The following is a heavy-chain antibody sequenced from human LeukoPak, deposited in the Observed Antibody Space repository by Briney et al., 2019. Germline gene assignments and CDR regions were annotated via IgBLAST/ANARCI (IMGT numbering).Heavy chain of an antibody. Sequence: ASVKVSCKASGYTFTGYYMHWVRQAPGQGLEWMGWINPNSGGTNYAQKFQGRVTVTRDTSISTAYMELSRLRSDDTAVYYCARSITMVRGVIPPGYWGQGTLVTVSS. CDR3: ARSITMVRGVIPPGY. V-gene: IGHV1-2*02. CDR1: GYTFTGYY. J-gene: IGHJ4*02. D-gene: IGHD3-10*01. CDR2: INPNSGGT.